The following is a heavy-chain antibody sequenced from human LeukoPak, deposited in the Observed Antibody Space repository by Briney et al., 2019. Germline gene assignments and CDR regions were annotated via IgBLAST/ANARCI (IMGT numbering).Heavy chain of an antibody. D-gene: IGHD4-11*01. J-gene: IGHJ5*02. CDR1: GHTFTSYD. CDR3: ARSDSNYEANWFDP. CDR2: MNPNSGNT. Sequence: ASVKVSCKASGHTFTSYDINWVRQATGQGLEWMGWMNPNSGNTGYAQKFQGRVTMTRNTSIRTAYMELSSLRSEDTAVYYCARSDSNYEANWFDPWGQGTLVTVSS. V-gene: IGHV1-8*01.